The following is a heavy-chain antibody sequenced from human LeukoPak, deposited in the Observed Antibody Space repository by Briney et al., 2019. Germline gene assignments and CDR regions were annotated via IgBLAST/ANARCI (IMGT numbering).Heavy chain of an antibody. V-gene: IGHV4-59*01. CDR2: IHYSGST. CDR1: GGSMSDYY. J-gene: IGHJ4*02. CDR3: ARVASTGPFDY. Sequence: PSETLSLTCTVSGGSMSDYYWSWIRQPPGKGLEWIGCIHYSGSTDYNPSLKSRVTMSVDTSKNQFSLKLRSVTAADTAVYHCARVASTGPFDYWGQGTLVTVSS. D-gene: IGHD2-8*02.